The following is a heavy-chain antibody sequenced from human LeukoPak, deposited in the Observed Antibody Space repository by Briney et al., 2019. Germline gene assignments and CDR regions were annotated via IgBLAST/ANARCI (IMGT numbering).Heavy chain of an antibody. Sequence: PGRSLRLSCAASGFTFSSYAMHWVRQAPGKGLEWVAVISYDGSNKYYADSVKGRFTISRDDSKNTLYLQMNSLKTEDTAVYYCTTELYSGSLDYWGQGTLVTVSS. J-gene: IGHJ4*02. CDR2: ISYDGSNK. V-gene: IGHV3-30-3*01. CDR1: GFTFSSYA. D-gene: IGHD1-26*01. CDR3: TTELYSGSLDY.